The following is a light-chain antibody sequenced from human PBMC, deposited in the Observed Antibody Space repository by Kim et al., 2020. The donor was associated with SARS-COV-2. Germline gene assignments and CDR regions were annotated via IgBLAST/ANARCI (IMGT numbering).Light chain of an antibody. CDR3: CSYAGSRNLV. CDR1: STDVGSYNL. Sequence: QSALTQPPSVSGSPGQTVTISCSGTSTDVGSYNLVCWYQQHPGKAPKLMIYDVSKRPSGVTHCCSGSKSGNSASLTISGLQAEDEADYYCCSYAGSRNLVFGGGPKVTVL. CDR2: DVS. J-gene: IGLJ3*02. V-gene: IGLV2-23*02.